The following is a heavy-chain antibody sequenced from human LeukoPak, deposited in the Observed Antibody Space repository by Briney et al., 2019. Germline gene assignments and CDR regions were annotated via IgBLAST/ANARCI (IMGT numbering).Heavy chain of an antibody. CDR2: ISSSGST. Sequence: SETLSLTCAVYGGYFSGYYWSWIRQPPGKGLEWIGRISSSGSTNYNPSLKSRVTISVDTSKNQFSLKLSSVTAADTAVYFCARGPYSYDSSGAFDIWGQGTMVTVSS. J-gene: IGHJ3*02. V-gene: IGHV4-34*01. CDR1: GGYFSGYY. D-gene: IGHD3-22*01. CDR3: ARGPYSYDSSGAFDI.